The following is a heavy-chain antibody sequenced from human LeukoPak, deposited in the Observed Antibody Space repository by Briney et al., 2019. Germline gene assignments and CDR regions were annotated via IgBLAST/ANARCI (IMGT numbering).Heavy chain of an antibody. J-gene: IGHJ3*02. CDR2: IYSGGST. Sequence: GGSLRLSCAASGFTVSSNYMSWVRQAPGKGLEWVSVIYSGGSTYYADSVEGRFTISRDNSKNTLYLQMNSLRAEDTAVYYCASAGYCGGDCYLQDAFDIWGQGTMVTVSS. V-gene: IGHV3-53*01. D-gene: IGHD2-21*02. CDR1: GFTVSSNY. CDR3: ASAGYCGGDCYLQDAFDI.